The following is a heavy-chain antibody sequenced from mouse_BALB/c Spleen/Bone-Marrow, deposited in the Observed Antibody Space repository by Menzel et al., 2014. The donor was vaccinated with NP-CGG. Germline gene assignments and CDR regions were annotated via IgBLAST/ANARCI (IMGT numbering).Heavy chain of an antibody. D-gene: IGHD2-2*01. CDR3: ARQRGYAYAMDY. J-gene: IGHJ4*01. CDR2: ISSGGINT. Sequence: EVKLMESGGGLVKPGGSLKLSCAASGFAFRGYDMSWVRQTPEKRLEWVAYISSGGINTYYQDTVKGRFTISRDNAKNTLYLQMNSLKSEDTAMYYCARQRGYAYAMDYWGQGTSVTVSS. V-gene: IGHV5-12-1*01. CDR1: GFAFRGYD.